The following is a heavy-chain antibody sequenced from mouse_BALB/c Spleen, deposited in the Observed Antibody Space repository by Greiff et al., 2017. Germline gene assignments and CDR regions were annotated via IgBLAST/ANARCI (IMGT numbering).Heavy chain of an antibody. Sequence: VKLMESGAELMKPGASVKISCKATGYTFSSYWIEWVKQRPGHGLEWIGEILPGSGSTNYNEKFKGKATFTADTSSNTAYMQLSSLTSEDSAVYYCAKNYGSSYWYFDVWGAGTTVTVSS. V-gene: IGHV1-9*01. CDR3: AKNYGSSYWYFDV. D-gene: IGHD1-1*01. CDR1: GYTFSSYW. J-gene: IGHJ1*01. CDR2: ILPGSGST.